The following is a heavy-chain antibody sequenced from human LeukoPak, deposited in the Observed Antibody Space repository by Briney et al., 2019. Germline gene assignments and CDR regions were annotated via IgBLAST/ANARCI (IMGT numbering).Heavy chain of an antibody. CDR2: FYYGGNT. J-gene: IGHJ5*02. V-gene: IGHV4-39*01. CDR3: ARSFYYDSSGHYFVSAVDP. Sequence: SETLSLTCTVSGASISSSTYYWGRIRQPPGKGLEWIVSFYYGGNTYYNLSLKSRVTISVDTSKNQFSLKLRSVTAADTAVYYCARSFYYDSSGHYFVSAVDPWGQGTLVTVSS. D-gene: IGHD3-22*01. CDR1: GASISSSTYY.